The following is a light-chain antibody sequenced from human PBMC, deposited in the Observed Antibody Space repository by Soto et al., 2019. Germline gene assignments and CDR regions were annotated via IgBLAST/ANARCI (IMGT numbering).Light chain of an antibody. CDR3: QQYNSYLMYT. J-gene: IGKJ2*01. CDR2: KAS. V-gene: IGKV1-5*03. CDR1: QSISSW. Sequence: DIQMTQSPSTLSASVGDRVTITCRASQSISSWSAWYQQKPGKAPKLLIYKASSLESGVPSRFSGSGSVTEFTLTISSLQPDDFATYYCQQYNSYLMYTFGQGTKLEIK.